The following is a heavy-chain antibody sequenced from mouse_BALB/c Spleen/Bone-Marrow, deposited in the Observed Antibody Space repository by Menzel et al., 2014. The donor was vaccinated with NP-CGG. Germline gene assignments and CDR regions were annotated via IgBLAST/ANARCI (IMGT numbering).Heavy chain of an antibody. V-gene: IGHV1-7*01. CDR2: INPSTGYT. CDR1: GYTFTSYW. D-gene: IGHD2-2*01. Sequence: VKLMESGAELAKPGASVKMSCKASGYTFTSYWMHWVKQRPGQGLEWIGYINPSTGYTEYNQKFKDKATLTADKSSSTGYMQQSSLKSEDSAVYYGARGSGYDGFAYWGQGTLVTVSA. J-gene: IGHJ3*01. CDR3: ARGSGYDGFAY.